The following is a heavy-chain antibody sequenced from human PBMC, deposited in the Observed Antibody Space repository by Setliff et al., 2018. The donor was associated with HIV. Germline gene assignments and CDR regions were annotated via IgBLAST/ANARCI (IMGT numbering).Heavy chain of an antibody. Sequence: PTLVNPTQTLTLTCTFSGFSLSTSGVGVGWIRQPPGKALEWLALIYWNDDRRYSPSLNSRLTITKDTSKNQVVLTMTNMDPVDTATYYCAATIKPPHYFDYWGQGTLVTAPQ. D-gene: IGHD5-12*01. CDR2: IYWNDDR. CDR3: AATIKPPHYFDY. V-gene: IGHV2-5*01. CDR1: GFSLSTSGVG. J-gene: IGHJ4*02.